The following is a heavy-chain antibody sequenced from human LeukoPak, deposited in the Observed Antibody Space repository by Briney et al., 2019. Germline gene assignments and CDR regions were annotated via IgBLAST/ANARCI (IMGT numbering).Heavy chain of an antibody. Sequence: GASVKVSCKVSGDTLTELSMHWVRQAPGKGLEGMGGFNPEDGETIYAQKFQGRVTMTEDTSTDTAYMELSSLRSEDTAVYYCATRPPTGYSSGWYFDYWGQGTLVTVSS. CDR2: FNPEDGET. J-gene: IGHJ4*02. CDR3: ATRPPTGYSSGWYFDY. D-gene: IGHD6-19*01. CDR1: GDTLTELS. V-gene: IGHV1-24*01.